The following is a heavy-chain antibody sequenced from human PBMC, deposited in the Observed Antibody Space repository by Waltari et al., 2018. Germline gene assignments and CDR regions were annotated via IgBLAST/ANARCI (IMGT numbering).Heavy chain of an antibody. J-gene: IGHJ5*02. V-gene: IGHV3-7*01. D-gene: IGHD2-2*02. CDR2: IHPEGTVT. Sequence: QLVQSGGGLVQPGGSRRLSCVASGFMFKNHWMLWARQAPGKGLQWVAKIHPEGTVTYYVDSVKGRFTVSRDNARNSLFLQMTSLTTDDTAIYYCARDNTFYSDDLWGQGTLVTVSS. CDR3: ARDNTFYSDDL. CDR1: GFMFKNHW.